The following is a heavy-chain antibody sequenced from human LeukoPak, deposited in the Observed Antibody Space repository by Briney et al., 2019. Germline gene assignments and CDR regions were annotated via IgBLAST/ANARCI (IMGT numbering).Heavy chain of an antibody. V-gene: IGHV4-30-4*01. Sequence: SETLSLTCTVSGGSISSGDYYWSWIRQPPGKGLEWIGYIYYSGSTYYNPSLKSRVTISVDTSKNQFSLKLSSVTAADTAVYYCARDSVVVPSSGMDVWGQGTTVTVSS. CDR3: ARDSVVVPSSGMDV. CDR1: GGSISSGDYY. J-gene: IGHJ6*02. CDR2: IYYSGST. D-gene: IGHD2-2*01.